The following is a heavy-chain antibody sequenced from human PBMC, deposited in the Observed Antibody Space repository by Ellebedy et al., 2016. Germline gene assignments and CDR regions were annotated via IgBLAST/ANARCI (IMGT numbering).Heavy chain of an antibody. V-gene: IGHV4-59*08. CDR2: IYYSGST. CDR1: GGSISSYY. Sequence: SETLSLTXTVSGGSISSYYWSWIRQPPGKGLEWIGYIYYSGSTNYNPSLKSRVTISVDTSKNQFSLKLSSVTAADTAVYYCARHPLYSSSPYNWFNPWGQGTLVTVSS. D-gene: IGHD6-6*01. CDR3: ARHPLYSSSPYNWFNP. J-gene: IGHJ5*02.